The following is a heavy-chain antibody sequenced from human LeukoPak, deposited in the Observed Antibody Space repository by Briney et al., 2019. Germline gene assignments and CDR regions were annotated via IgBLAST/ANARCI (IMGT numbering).Heavy chain of an antibody. CDR3: ARDPRWLTPDCTSTSCYENYFDP. CDR1: GYSISSGYQ. V-gene: IGHV4-38-2*02. CDR2: IYHSGSA. D-gene: IGHD2-2*01. J-gene: IGHJ5*02. Sequence: SETLSLTCGVSGYSISSGYQWAWIRQSPGKGLEWVGSIYHSGSAHYNPSLRSRVTISVETSKNQFSLNMYSVTAADTAVYYCARDPRWLTPDCTSTSCYENYFDPWGQGTLVTVSS.